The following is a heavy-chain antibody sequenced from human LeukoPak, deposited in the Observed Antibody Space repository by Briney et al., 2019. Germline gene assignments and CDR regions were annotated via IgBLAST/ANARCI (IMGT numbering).Heavy chain of an antibody. CDR3: AREGGQRGYSYGYRY. Sequence: PSETLSLTCAVYGGSFSGYYWSWIRQPPGKGLEWIGEINHSGSTNYNPSLKSRVTISVDTSKNQFSLKLSSVTTADTAVYYCAREGGQRGYSYGYRYWGQGTLATVSS. D-gene: IGHD5-18*01. CDR2: INHSGST. V-gene: IGHV4-34*01. CDR1: GGSFSGYY. J-gene: IGHJ4*02.